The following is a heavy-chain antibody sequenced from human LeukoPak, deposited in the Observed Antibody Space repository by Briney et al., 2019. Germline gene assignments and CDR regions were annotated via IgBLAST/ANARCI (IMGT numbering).Heavy chain of an antibody. CDR3: ARGVYGDQYYFDY. V-gene: IGHV3-7*03. Sequence: GGSLRLSCAASGFTFSSYWMSWVRQAPGKGLEWVANIKPDGSEKYSVDSVKGRFTISRDNAKNSLFLQMNSLRAEDTAVYYCARGVYGDQYYFDYWDQGTLVIVSS. CDR1: GFTFSSYW. J-gene: IGHJ4*02. CDR2: IKPDGSEK. D-gene: IGHD4-17*01.